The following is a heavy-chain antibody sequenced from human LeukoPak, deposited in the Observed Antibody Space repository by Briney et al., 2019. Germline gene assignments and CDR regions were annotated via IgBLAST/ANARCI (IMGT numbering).Heavy chain of an antibody. CDR1: GFTFSSYA. CDR2: ISYDGSNK. D-gene: IGHD4-17*01. CDR3: ARDLGDYGGFDY. Sequence: GGSLRLSCAASGFTFSSYAMHWVRQAPGKGLEWVAVISYDGSNKYYADSVKGRFTISRDKSKNTLYLQMNSLRAEDTAVYNCARDLGDYGGFDYWGQGTLVTVSS. V-gene: IGHV3-30-3*01. J-gene: IGHJ4*02.